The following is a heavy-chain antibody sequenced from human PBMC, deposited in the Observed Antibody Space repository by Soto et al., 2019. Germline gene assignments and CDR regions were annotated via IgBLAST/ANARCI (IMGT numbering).Heavy chain of an antibody. J-gene: IGHJ4*02. D-gene: IGHD6-19*01. CDR3: ARGQWLAFDY. CDR2: IYHSGST. Sequence: SETLCLTCAVSGGSISSTNWWSWVRQPPGKGLEWIGEIYHSGSTNSNPSLKSRVTMSVDKSKNQFSLILNSVTAADTAVYYCARGQWLAFDYWGQGTLVTVS. V-gene: IGHV4-4*02. CDR1: GGSISSTNW.